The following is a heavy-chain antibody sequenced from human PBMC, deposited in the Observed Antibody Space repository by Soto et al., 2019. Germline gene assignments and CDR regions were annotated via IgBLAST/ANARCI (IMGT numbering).Heavy chain of an antibody. Sequence: QVQLQESGPGLVKPSQTLSLTCTVSGGSISSGGYYWSWIRQHPGKGLEWIGYISYRGSTYYNPSLKSRVTISVDTSKNQFSLKLSSVTAADTAVYYCARSGYSYGPNPLLYWGQGTLVTVPS. D-gene: IGHD5-18*01. CDR3: ARSGYSYGPNPLLY. CDR2: ISYRGST. CDR1: GGSISSGGYY. J-gene: IGHJ4*02. V-gene: IGHV4-31*03.